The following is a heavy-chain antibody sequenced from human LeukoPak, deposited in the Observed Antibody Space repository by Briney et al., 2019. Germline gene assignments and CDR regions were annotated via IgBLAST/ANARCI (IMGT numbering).Heavy chain of an antibody. CDR3: AKDTAAAGQGFDY. D-gene: IGHD6-13*01. J-gene: IGHJ4*02. V-gene: IGHV3-23*01. Sequence: HPSETLSLTCAVSGGSISSSNWWSWVRQAPGKGLEWVSAISGSGGSTYYADSVKGRFTISRDNSKNTLYLQMNSLRAEDTAVYYCAKDTAAAGQGFDYWGQGTLVTVSS. CDR2: ISGSGGST. CDR1: GGSISSSN.